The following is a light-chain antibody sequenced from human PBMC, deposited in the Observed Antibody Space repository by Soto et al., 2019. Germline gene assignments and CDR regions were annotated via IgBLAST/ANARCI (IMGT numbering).Light chain of an antibody. CDR1: QSISNY. V-gene: IGKV1-39*01. CDR2: AAS. CDR3: QQSYTRT. Sequence: DIPFTPSPCSPSASVGDGGRNSCRASQSISNYLNWYQQKPGKAPKVLIFAASRLQSGVPSRFSGSGSGTDFTLTISSLQPEDFATYYCQQSYTRTFGQGTKVDIK. J-gene: IGKJ1*01.